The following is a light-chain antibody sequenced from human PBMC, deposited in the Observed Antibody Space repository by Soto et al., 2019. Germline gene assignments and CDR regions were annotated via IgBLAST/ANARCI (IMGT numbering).Light chain of an antibody. CDR1: QGSSDY. V-gene: IGKV1-27*01. CDR2: EAS. Sequence: DIQMTQSPSSLSASVGDRVTITCRASQGSSDYLAWYQQKPGKVPKLLIYEASTLQSGVPSRFSGSGSGTDFTLTISSLQPEDVATYYCQKYNRTPRTCGQGTKVEIK. J-gene: IGKJ1*01. CDR3: QKYNRTPRT.